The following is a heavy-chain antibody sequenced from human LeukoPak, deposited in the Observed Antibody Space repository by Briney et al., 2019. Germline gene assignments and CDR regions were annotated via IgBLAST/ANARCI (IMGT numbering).Heavy chain of an antibody. J-gene: IGHJ4*02. CDR3: ARGAQRGYSSSWPLLVDY. V-gene: IGHV1-69*04. Sequence: ASVKVSCKASGGTFSSYAISWVRQAPGQGLEWMGRIIPILGIANYAQKFQGRVTITADKSTSTAYMELSSLRSEDTAVYYCARGAQRGYSSSWPLLVDYWGQGTLVTVSS. CDR2: IIPILGIA. D-gene: IGHD6-13*01. CDR1: GGTFSSYA.